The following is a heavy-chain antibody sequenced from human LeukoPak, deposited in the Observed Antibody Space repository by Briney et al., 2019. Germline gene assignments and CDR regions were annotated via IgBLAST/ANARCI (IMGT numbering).Heavy chain of an antibody. J-gene: IGHJ4*02. CDR1: GYTFTSYG. Sequence: ASVKVSCKASGYTFTSYGISWVRQAPGQGLEWMGWISAYNGNTNYAQKFQGRVTITADESTSTAYMELSSLRSEDTAVYYCASLVGATTGVDYWGQGTLVTVSS. V-gene: IGHV1-18*01. CDR3: ASLVGATTGVDY. D-gene: IGHD1-26*01. CDR2: ISAYNGNT.